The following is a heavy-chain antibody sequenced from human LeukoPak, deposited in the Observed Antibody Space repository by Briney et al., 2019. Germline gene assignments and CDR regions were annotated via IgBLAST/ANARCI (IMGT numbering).Heavy chain of an antibody. D-gene: IGHD3-16*01. CDR3: AKDMARRLSYYYYGMDV. CDR1: GFTFDDYA. CDR2: ISWNSGSI. Sequence: GGSLRLSCAASGFTFDDYAMHWVRQAPGKGLEWVSGISWNSGSIGYADSVKGRFTISRDNAKNSLYLQMNSLRAEDTALYYCAKDMARRLSYYYYGMDVWGQGTRSPSP. J-gene: IGHJ6*02. V-gene: IGHV3-9*01.